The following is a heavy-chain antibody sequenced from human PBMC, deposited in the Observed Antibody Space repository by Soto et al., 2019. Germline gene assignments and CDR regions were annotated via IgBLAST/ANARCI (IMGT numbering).Heavy chain of an antibody. Sequence: QGQLVESGGGVVQPGRSLRLSCAASGFTFSNFGMHWVRQAPGKGLEWVAYISYDAANKYYADSVKGRFTISRDNSKNTLHLQMDSLSGDDTALYYCASGTAFDHWAQGTLVSVSS. V-gene: IGHV3-30*03. D-gene: IGHD2-21*02. CDR2: ISYDAANK. CDR3: ASGTAFDH. J-gene: IGHJ4*02. CDR1: GFTFSNFG.